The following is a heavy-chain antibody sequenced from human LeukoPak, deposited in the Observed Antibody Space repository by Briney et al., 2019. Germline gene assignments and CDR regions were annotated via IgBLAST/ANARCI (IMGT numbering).Heavy chain of an antibody. CDR3: ARDGAARPFDY. CDR2: IYHSGSA. V-gene: IGHV4-38-2*02. Sequence: RPSETPSLTCAVYSGSFSGYYWGWIRQPPGKGLEWIGSIYHSGSAYYNPSLKSRVTISVDTSKNQFSLKLSSVTAADTAVYYCARDGAARPFDYWGQGTLVTVSS. D-gene: IGHD6-6*01. CDR1: SGSFSGYY. J-gene: IGHJ4*02.